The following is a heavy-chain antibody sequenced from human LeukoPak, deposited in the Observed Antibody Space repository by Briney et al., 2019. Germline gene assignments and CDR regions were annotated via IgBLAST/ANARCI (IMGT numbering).Heavy chain of an antibody. D-gene: IGHD5-18*01. CDR3: AKGVDTAMVVEDYFDY. Sequence: GGSLRLSCAASGFTCSSYAMSWVRQAPGKGLEWGSAISGSGGSTYYADSVKGRFTISRDNSKNKLYLQMHSLRAEDTAVYYCAKGVDTAMVVEDYFDYWGQGTLVTVSS. CDR2: ISGSGGST. V-gene: IGHV3-23*01. J-gene: IGHJ4*02. CDR1: GFTCSSYA.